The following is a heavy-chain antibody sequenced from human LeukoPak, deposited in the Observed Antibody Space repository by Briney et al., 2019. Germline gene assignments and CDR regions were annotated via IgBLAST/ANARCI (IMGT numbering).Heavy chain of an antibody. CDR1: GFTFSSYW. V-gene: IGHV3-74*01. J-gene: IGHJ3*02. D-gene: IGHD2-2*01. CDR2: INSDGSST. Sequence: GGSLRLSRAASGFTFSSYWMHWVRQAPGKGLVWVSRINSDGSSTSYADSVKGRFTISRDNAKNTLYLQMNSLRAEDTAVYYCARGVVVVPAAPDAFDIWGQGTMVTVSS. CDR3: ARGVVVVPAAPDAFDI.